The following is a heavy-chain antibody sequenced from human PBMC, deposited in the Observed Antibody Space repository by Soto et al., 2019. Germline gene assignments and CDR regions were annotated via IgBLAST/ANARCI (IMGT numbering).Heavy chain of an antibody. CDR3: ARYLISGIIAGSPIDAFDI. CDR1: GFTFSSYW. CDR2: IKQDGSEK. Sequence: GGSLRLSCAASGFTFSSYWMSWVRQAPGKGLEWVANIKQDGSEKYYVDSVKGRFTISRDNAKNSLYLQMNSLRAEDTAVYYWARYLISGIIAGSPIDAFDIWGQGTMVTVSS. J-gene: IGHJ3*02. D-gene: IGHD1-20*01. V-gene: IGHV3-7*01.